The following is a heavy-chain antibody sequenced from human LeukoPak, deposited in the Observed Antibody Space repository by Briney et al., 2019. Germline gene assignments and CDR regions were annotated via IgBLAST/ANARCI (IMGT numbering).Heavy chain of an antibody. Sequence: SVKVSCKASGGTFSSYAISWVGQAPGQGLEWMGGIIPIFGTANYAQKFQGRVTITADESTSTAYMELSSLRSEDTAVYYCARQRYCSSGSCRGMDVWGQGTTVTVSS. V-gene: IGHV1-69*13. CDR3: ARQRYCSSGSCRGMDV. J-gene: IGHJ6*02. D-gene: IGHD2-15*01. CDR2: IIPIFGTA. CDR1: GGTFSSYA.